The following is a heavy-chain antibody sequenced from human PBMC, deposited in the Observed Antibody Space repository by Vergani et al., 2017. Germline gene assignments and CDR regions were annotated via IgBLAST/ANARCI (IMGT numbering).Heavy chain of an antibody. J-gene: IGHJ4*02. V-gene: IGHV3-53*01. Sequence: EVQLVESGGGLIQPGGSLRLSCAASGFTVSSNYMSWVRPAPGKGLEWVSVIYSGGSTYYADSVKCRFTISRDNSKNTLYLQMNSLRADDTAVYYCARDDSSGYHQFDYWGQGTLVTVSS. CDR3: ARDDSSGYHQFDY. CDR2: IYSGGST. CDR1: GFTVSSNY. D-gene: IGHD3-22*01.